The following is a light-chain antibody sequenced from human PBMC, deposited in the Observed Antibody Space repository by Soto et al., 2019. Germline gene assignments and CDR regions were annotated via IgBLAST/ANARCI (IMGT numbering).Light chain of an antibody. CDR3: QQYFDVPFT. Sequence: DIVMTQSPDSLAVSLGERATMNCKCSRSVLYKSNDKNHVAWYQQKPGQPPQLIIYWASTRESGVPERFSGSGSRTDFTLTISSLEAEYVAFYWCQQYFDVPFTFGGGTKVEI. CDR2: WAS. V-gene: IGKV4-1*01. J-gene: IGKJ4*01. CDR1: RSVLYKSNDKNH.